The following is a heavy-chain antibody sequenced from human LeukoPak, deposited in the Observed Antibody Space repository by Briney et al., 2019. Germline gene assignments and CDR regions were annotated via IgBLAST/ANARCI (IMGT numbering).Heavy chain of an antibody. J-gene: IGHJ2*01. V-gene: IGHV3-23*01. D-gene: IGHD4-17*01. Sequence: PGGSLRLSCAASGFTFSSYAMSWVRQAPEKGLEWVSSITGSGGSTYYADSVKGRFTISRDNSKNTLYLQMNSLRAEDTAVYYCAKYYGAQRYFDLWGRGTLVTVSS. CDR2: ITGSGGST. CDR3: AKYYGAQRYFDL. CDR1: GFTFSSYA.